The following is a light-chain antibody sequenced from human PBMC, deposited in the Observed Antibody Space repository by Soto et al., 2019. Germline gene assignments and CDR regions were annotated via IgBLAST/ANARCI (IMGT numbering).Light chain of an antibody. J-gene: IGKJ1*01. CDR1: QSIDVW. Sequence: DIHMAQSPSTLSASVGDRVTITCRASQSIDVWLAWYQQKAGKAPKLLIYRASTLESGVPSRFSGSGSGTEFTLTINSLQPDDFATYYCQQYNVYWTFGQGTKVEMK. CDR3: QQYNVYWT. CDR2: RAS. V-gene: IGKV1-5*03.